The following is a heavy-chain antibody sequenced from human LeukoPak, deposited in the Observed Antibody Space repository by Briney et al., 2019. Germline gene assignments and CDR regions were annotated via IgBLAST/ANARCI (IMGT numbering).Heavy chain of an antibody. J-gene: IGHJ4*02. V-gene: IGHV4-59*01. CDR1: GGSISSYY. CDR3: ASLDYGDYEHYFDY. D-gene: IGHD4-17*01. Sequence: SETLSLTCTVSGGSISSYYWSWIRQPPGKGLEWIGYIYYSGSTNYNPSLKSRVTISVDTSKNQFSLKLSSVTAADTAVYYCASLDYGDYEHYFDYWGQGTLVTVSS. CDR2: IYYSGST.